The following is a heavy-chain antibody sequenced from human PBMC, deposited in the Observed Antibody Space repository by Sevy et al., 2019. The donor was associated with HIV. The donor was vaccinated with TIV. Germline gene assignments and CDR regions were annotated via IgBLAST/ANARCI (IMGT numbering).Heavy chain of an antibody. V-gene: IGHV3-23*03. CDR2: IYTGGST. CDR3: ARAMATATGDDSFDI. Sequence: GGSLRLSCAASGFTFSSYAMSWVRQAPGKGLEWVSVIYTGGSTSYADSVKGRFTISRDTSKNTLYLQMNSLRAEDTAVYYCARAMATATGDDSFDIWGQGTMVTVSS. J-gene: IGHJ3*02. CDR1: GFTFSSYA. D-gene: IGHD1-1*01.